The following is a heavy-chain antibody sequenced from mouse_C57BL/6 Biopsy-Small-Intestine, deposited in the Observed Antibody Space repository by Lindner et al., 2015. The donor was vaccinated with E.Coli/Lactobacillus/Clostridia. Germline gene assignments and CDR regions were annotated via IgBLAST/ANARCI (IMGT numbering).Heavy chain of an antibody. V-gene: IGHV1-64*01. J-gene: IGHJ4*01. CDR3: VRDGGNTVATKNCFDP. CDR1: GYTFTAYF. CDR2: INPNSGDT. Sequence: SVKVSCKASGYTFTAYFMHWMRQAPGQGLEWMGWINPNSGDTRYAQKFQGRVTMTRDTSIITAYMELSGLRSDDTAVYYRVRDGGNTVATKNCFDPWGQGTLVTVSS. D-gene: IGHD1-1*01.